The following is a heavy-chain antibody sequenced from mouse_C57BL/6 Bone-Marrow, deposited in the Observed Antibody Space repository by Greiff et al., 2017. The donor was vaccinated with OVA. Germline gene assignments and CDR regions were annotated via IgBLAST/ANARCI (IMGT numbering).Heavy chain of an antibody. CDR1: GYAFSSSW. J-gene: IGHJ2*01. V-gene: IGHV1-82*01. Sequence: VQLQESGPELVKPGASVKISCKASGYAFSSSWMNWVKQRPGKGLEWIGRIYPGDGDTNYNGKFKGKATLTADKSSSTAYMQLSSLTSEDSAVYFCARRRLLLDYWGQGTTLTVSS. D-gene: IGHD1-1*01. CDR3: ARRRLLLDY. CDR2: IYPGDGDT.